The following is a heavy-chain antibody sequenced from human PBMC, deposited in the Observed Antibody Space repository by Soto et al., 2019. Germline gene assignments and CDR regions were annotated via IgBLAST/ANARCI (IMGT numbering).Heavy chain of an antibody. J-gene: IGHJ5*02. CDR2: IDPSDSYT. CDR3: AREDLGYCSSTSCYRDNWFDP. Sequence: GESLKISCMGSGYSFTSYWISWVRQMPGKGLEWMGRIDPSDSYTNYSPSFQGHVTISADKSISTAYLQWSSLKASDTAMYYCAREDLGYCSSTSCYRDNWFDPWGQGTLVTVSS. D-gene: IGHD2-2*02. V-gene: IGHV5-10-1*01. CDR1: GYSFTSYW.